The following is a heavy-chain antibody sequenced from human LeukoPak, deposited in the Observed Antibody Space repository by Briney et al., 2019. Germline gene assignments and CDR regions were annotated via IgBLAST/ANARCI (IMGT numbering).Heavy chain of an antibody. CDR3: ARLVFPPDIVVVVAKPYYMDV. V-gene: IGHV3-11*04. CDR1: GFTFSDYN. CDR2: ISRSGSTK. J-gene: IGHJ6*03. Sequence: AGGSLRLSCAASGFTFSDYNMRWIRQAPGKGLEWVSSISRSGSTKYYADSVKGRFTISRDNAKNSLFLQMNSLRAEDTAVYYCARLVFPPDIVVVVAKPYYMDVWGKGTTVTVSS. D-gene: IGHD2-15*01.